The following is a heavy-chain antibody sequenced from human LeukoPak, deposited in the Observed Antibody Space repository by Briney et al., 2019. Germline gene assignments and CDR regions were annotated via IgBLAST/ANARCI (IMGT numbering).Heavy chain of an antibody. CDR3: AKEDGSGRRGYFDY. Sequence: GGSLRLSCAASGFSGFTFRSYAMSWVRRAPGKGLEWVSSMSGDETNTYYADSVKGRFTISRDNTKNTLFLQMNSLRAEDTAVFYCAKEDGSGRRGYFDYWGQGTLVTVSS. J-gene: IGHJ4*02. CDR1: GFSGFTFRSYA. V-gene: IGHV3-23*01. D-gene: IGHD3-10*01. CDR2: MSGDETNT.